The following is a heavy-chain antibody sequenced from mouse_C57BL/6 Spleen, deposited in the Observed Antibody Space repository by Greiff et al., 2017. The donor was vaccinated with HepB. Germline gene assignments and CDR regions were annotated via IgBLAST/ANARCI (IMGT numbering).Heavy chain of an antibody. CDR3: TRGSSYGNWFAY. V-gene: IGHV5-9-1*02. CDR1: GFTFSSYA. D-gene: IGHD2-1*01. Sequence: EVQRVESGEGLVKPGGSLKLSCAASGFTFSSYAMSWVRQTPEKRLEWVAYISSGGDYIYYADTVKGRFTISRDNARNTLYLQMSSLKSEDTAMYYCTRGSSYGNWFAYWGQGTLVTVSA. CDR2: ISSGGDYI. J-gene: IGHJ3*01.